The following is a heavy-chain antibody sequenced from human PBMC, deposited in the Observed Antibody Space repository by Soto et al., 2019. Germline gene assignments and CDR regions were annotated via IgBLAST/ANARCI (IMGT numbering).Heavy chain of an antibody. CDR1: GFTFSSYA. Sequence: GGSLRLSCAASGFTFSSYAMHWVRQAPGKGLEWVAVISYDGSNKYYADSVKGRFTISRDNSKNTLYLQMNSLRAEDTAVYYCARDYCSSTSCYQYNWFDPWGQGTLVTVSS. CDR3: ARDYCSSTSCYQYNWFDP. V-gene: IGHV3-30-3*01. D-gene: IGHD2-2*01. J-gene: IGHJ5*02. CDR2: ISYDGSNK.